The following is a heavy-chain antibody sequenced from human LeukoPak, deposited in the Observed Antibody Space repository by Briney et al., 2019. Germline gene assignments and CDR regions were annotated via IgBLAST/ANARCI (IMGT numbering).Heavy chain of an antibody. CDR3: ARGYCSSNRCPTPGAFDI. CDR2: SYSGGCT. D-gene: IGHD2-2*01. CDR1: GFTVSSTY. J-gene: IGHJ3*02. Sequence: GGSMRLSCAGSGFTVSSTYMSWVRQAPGKGPEWVSVSYSGGCTYYADSVKGRFTISRHNSNNTLYLQMNSLKPEDTAVYYCARGYCSSNRCPTPGAFDICGQGTMVTVSS. V-gene: IGHV3-53*04.